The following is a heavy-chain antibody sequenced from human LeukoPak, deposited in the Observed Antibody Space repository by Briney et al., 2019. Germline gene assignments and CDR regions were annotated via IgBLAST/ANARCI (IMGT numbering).Heavy chain of an antibody. CDR2: ISNEGSNK. D-gene: IGHD3-10*01. J-gene: IGHJ4*02. CDR3: AKEMGSRSSLFYFDY. CDR1: GFTFSSYG. Sequence: GRSLRLSCAASGFTFSSYGMHWVRQAPGKGLEWVAGISNEGSNKYYAESVNGRFTISRDNSKNTLYLLVNTLRGEDTAVYYRAKEMGSRSSLFYFDYWGQGTLLTVSS. V-gene: IGHV3-30*18.